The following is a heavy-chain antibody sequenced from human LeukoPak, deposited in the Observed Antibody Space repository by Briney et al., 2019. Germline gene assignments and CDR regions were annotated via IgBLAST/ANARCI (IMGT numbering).Heavy chain of an antibody. D-gene: IGHD3-22*01. CDR2: IYSDNT. Sequence: GGSLRLSCTVSGFTVSTNSMSWVRQAPGKGLEWVSFIYSDNTHYSDSVKGRFTISRDNSKNTLYLQMNSLRAEDTAVYYCARDRDPGYYDTNGYRRVNAFDIWGQGTMVTVSS. J-gene: IGHJ3*02. CDR1: GFTVSTNS. V-gene: IGHV3-53*01. CDR3: ARDRDPGYYDTNGYRRVNAFDI.